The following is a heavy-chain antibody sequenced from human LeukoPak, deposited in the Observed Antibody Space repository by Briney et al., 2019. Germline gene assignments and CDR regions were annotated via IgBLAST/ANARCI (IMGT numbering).Heavy chain of an antibody. CDR2: ISSSGRTI. CDR3: ARCAGLYDSSGQMDY. J-gene: IGHJ4*02. CDR1: GFTFSSFE. D-gene: IGHD3-22*01. Sequence: GGSLRLSGAASGFTFSSFEMNWVRQAPGKSLEWVSYISSSGRTIYYADSVRGRFTISRDNAKNSLYLQMNSLRAEDTAVYYCARCAGLYDSSGQMDYWGQGTLVTVSS. V-gene: IGHV3-48*03.